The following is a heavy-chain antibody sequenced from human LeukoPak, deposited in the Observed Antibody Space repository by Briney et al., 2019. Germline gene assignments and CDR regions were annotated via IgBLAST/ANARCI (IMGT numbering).Heavy chain of an antibody. CDR2: IYYSGST. V-gene: IGHV4-30-4*08. CDR1: GGSISSGDYY. Sequence: SETLSLTRTVSGGSISSGDYYWSWIRQPPGKGLEWIGYIYYSGSTYYNPSLKSRVTISVDTSKNQFSLKLSSVTAADTAVYYCARGSHDFWSGYSPVDYWGQGTLVTVSS. J-gene: IGHJ4*02. CDR3: ARGSHDFWSGYSPVDY. D-gene: IGHD3-3*01.